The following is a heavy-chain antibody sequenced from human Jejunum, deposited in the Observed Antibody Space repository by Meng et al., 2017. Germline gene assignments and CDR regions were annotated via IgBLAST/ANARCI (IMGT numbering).Heavy chain of an antibody. CDR3: VREKRRTYYFDY. CDR2: IYYSGAT. J-gene: IGHJ4*02. V-gene: IGHV4-30-4*01. D-gene: IGHD3-16*01. CDR1: GASISGADYY. Sequence: QVRLQSSGPELGKPYQTLPLPSTVSGASISGADYYWSWIRQPPGKGLEWIGYIYYSGATYSNPSLKSRAAISIDTSKNQFSLRLTSVTAADTAVYYCVREKRRTYYFDYWGQGTLVTVSS.